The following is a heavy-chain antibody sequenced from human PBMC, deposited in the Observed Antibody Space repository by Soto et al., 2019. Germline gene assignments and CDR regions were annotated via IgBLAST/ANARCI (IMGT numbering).Heavy chain of an antibody. Sequence: QVQLVESGGGVVQPGRSLRLSCAASGFTFTSYALHWVRQAPGKGLEWVAVVSFDGRNKYYADSVKGRFTISRDNSKNTVFLQLTSLRTEDTAVCSCARPAGPFDYWGQGTRVTVSS. V-gene: IGHV3-30*04. CDR2: VSFDGRNK. CDR1: GFTFTSYA. J-gene: IGHJ4*02. CDR3: ARPAGPFDY.